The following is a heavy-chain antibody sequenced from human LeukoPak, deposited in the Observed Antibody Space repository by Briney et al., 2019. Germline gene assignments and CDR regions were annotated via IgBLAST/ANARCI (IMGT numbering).Heavy chain of an antibody. V-gene: IGHV3-11*04. CDR2: ISSSGNTI. CDR1: GFSFSDYY. D-gene: IGHD3-10*01. J-gene: IGHJ4*02. Sequence: GGSLRLSCAASGFSFSDYYMSWIRQAPGKGLEWVSYISSSGNTIHYTDSLKGRFTISRDNARNSLFLQMDSLRAEDTAVYYCARAAGGSGSYGGTNYWGQGTLVTVSS. CDR3: ARAAGGSGSYGGTNY.